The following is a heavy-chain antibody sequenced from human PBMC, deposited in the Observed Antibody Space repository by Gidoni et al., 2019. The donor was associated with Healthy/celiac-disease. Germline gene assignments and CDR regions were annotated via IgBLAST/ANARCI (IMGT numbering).Heavy chain of an antibody. J-gene: IGHJ5*02. CDR2: MNPNSGNT. CDR3: ARGRFRITGRCFDP. CDR1: GYTFTSYD. Sequence: ASGYTFTSYDINWVRQATGQGLEWMGWMNPNSGNTGYAQKFQGRVTMTRNTSISTAYMELSSLRSEDTAVYYCARGRFRITGRCFDPWGQGTLVTVSS. V-gene: IGHV1-8*01. D-gene: IGHD1-20*01.